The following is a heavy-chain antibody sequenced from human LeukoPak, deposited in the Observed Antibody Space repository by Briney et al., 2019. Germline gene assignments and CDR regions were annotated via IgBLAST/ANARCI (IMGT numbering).Heavy chain of an antibody. CDR1: GFTFSSYA. Sequence: GGSLRLSCAASGFTFSSYAMHWVRQAPGEGLEYVSAISSNGGSTYYANSVKGRFTISRDNSKNTLYLQMGGLRAEDTAVYYCARDSSRPDYWGQGTLVTVSS. V-gene: IGHV3-64*01. J-gene: IGHJ4*02. D-gene: IGHD6-13*01. CDR3: ARDSSRPDY. CDR2: ISSNGGST.